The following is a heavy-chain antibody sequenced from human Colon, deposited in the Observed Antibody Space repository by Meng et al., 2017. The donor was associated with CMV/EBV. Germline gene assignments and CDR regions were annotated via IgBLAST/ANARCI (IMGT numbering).Heavy chain of an antibody. CDR1: GYTFSDYD. J-gene: IGHJ6*02. CDR3: ARDGGNSWSFYNYGMDV. D-gene: IGHD2/OR15-2a*01. Sequence: ASVKVSCKASGYTFSDYDVNWVRQATGQGLEWLGWMKPNSDHTGYAQKFRDRVSFTTDTSTSTVYMELSSLRSEDTAVYYCARDGGNSWSFYNYGMDVWGQGTTVTVSS. V-gene: IGHV1-8*03. CDR2: MKPNSDHT.